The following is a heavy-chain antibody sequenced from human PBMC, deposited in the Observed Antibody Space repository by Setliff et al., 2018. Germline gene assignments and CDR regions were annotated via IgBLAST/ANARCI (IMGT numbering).Heavy chain of an antibody. D-gene: IGHD2-2*01. V-gene: IGHV3-73*01. CDR2: VRRKTNSYAT. J-gene: IGHJ6*03. CDR1: EFSLSGFH. CDR3: ARRGVGMGMDV. Sequence: PVGSLRLSCAASEFSLSGFHMHWVRQAPGKGLEWVGRVRRKTNSYATAYSASLKGRFTISRDDSKNTAYLQMNSLQSEDTAVYYCARRGVGMGMDVWGKGTTVTVSS.